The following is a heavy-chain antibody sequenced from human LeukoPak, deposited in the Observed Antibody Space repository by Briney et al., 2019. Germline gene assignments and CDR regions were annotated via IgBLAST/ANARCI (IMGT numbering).Heavy chain of an antibody. J-gene: IGHJ6*03. D-gene: IGHD6-19*01. CDR1: GYTFTGYY. Sequence: ASVKVSCKASGYTFTGYYMHWVRQAPGQGREWMGWISAYNGNTNYAQKLQGRVTMTTDTSTSTAYMELRSLRSDDTAVYYCARSPSSGWFNYYYYYYMDVWGKGTMVTISS. CDR3: ARSPSSGWFNYYYYYYMDV. V-gene: IGHV1-18*04. CDR2: ISAYNGNT.